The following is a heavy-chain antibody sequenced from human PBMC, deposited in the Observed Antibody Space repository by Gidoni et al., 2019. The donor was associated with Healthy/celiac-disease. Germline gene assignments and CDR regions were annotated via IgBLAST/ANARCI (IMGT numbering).Heavy chain of an antibody. CDR2: IYYSGST. D-gene: IGHD2-2*02. Sequence: QVQLQESGPGLVKPSETLSLTCTVSGGSVSSGSYYWSWIRQPPGKGLEWIGYIYYSGSTNYNPSLKSRVTISVDTSKNQFSLKLSSVTAADTAVYYCARGPYCSSTSCYILGPEQLDYWGQGTLVTVSS. CDR1: GGSVSSGSYY. V-gene: IGHV4-61*01. CDR3: ARGPYCSSTSCYILGPEQLDY. J-gene: IGHJ4*02.